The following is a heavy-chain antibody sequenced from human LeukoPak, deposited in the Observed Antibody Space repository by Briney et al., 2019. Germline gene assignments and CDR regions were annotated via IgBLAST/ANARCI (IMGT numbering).Heavy chain of an antibody. CDR2: ISGSSDVT. CDR3: ARKRGVTGDYFGY. D-gene: IGHD2-21*02. Sequence: PGGSLRLSCAGSGFTFSSYAMNWVRQAPGKGLEWVSTISGSSDVTYYADPVKGRFTISRDNSKNTLSLQMNSLRAEDTALYYCARKRGVTGDYFGYWGQGTLVTVSS. CDR1: GFTFSSYA. J-gene: IGHJ4*02. V-gene: IGHV3-23*01.